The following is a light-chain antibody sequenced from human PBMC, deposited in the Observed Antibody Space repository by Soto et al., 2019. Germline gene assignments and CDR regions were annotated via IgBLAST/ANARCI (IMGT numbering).Light chain of an antibody. J-gene: IGKJ1*01. Sequence: TQSPSSLSASVGDRVTITCRASQGISNYLAWYQQKPGTVPKLLISAASTLQTGVPSRFSGGGSGTDFTLTISSLQPEDVATYYCQKYNSAPWTFGQGTKVDIK. V-gene: IGKV1-27*01. CDR1: QGISNY. CDR2: AAS. CDR3: QKYNSAPWT.